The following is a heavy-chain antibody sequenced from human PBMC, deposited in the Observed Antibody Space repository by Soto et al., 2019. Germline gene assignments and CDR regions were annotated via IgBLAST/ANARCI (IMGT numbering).Heavy chain of an antibody. J-gene: IGHJ6*02. CDR1: GGTFSSYA. D-gene: IGHD6-19*01. CDR2: IIPIFGTA. CDR3: ARLLAGSSGFISGMDV. V-gene: IGHV1-69*13. Sequence: SVKVSCKASGGTFSSYAISWVRQAPGQGLEWMGGIIPIFGTANYAQKFQGRVTITADESTSTAYMELSSLRSEDTAVYYCARLLAGSSGFISGMDVWGQGTTVTVSS.